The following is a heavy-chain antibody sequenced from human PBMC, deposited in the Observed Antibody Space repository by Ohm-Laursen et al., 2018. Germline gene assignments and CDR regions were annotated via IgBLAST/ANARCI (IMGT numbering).Heavy chain of an antibody. CDR2: ISYDGSNK. Sequence: SLRLSCSASGFTFSSYGMHWVRQAPGKGLEWVAVISYDGSNKYYADSVKGRFTISRDNSKNTLYLQMNSLRAEDTAVYYCASQPYGDYDYWGQGTLVTVSS. CDR3: ASQPYGDYDY. CDR1: GFTFSSYG. J-gene: IGHJ4*02. D-gene: IGHD4-17*01. V-gene: IGHV3-30*03.